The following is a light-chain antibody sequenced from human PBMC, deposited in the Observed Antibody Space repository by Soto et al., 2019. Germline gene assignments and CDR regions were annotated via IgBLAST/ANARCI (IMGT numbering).Light chain of an antibody. CDR1: QGISSA. CDR2: DAS. J-gene: IGKJ1*01. Sequence: AIQLTQSPSSLSASVGDRVTITCRASQGISSALAWYQQKPGKAPKLLIYDASTLRSGVPSRFSGSGSGTDFTLTIGSLQPEDFATYYCQQFNSYPTFGQGTEVEIK. CDR3: QQFNSYPT. V-gene: IGKV1-13*02.